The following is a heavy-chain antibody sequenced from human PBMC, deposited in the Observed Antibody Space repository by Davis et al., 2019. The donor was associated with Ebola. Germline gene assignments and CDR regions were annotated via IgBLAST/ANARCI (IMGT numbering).Heavy chain of an antibody. V-gene: IGHV1-18*01. J-gene: IGHJ4*02. CDR2: ISAYNGNT. CDR1: GYTFTNYG. CDR3: ARGSGGTAAAPFDF. D-gene: IGHD6-13*01. Sequence: AASVKVSCKASGYTFTNYGVNWVRQAPGQGLEWVGWISAYNGNTNYEQKLQDRVAMTTDTATNIAYLELRSLRSDDTAVYFCARGSGGTAAAPFDFWGQGTLVTVSS.